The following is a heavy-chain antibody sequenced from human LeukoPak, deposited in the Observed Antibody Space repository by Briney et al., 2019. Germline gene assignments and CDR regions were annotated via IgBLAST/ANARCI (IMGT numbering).Heavy chain of an antibody. CDR3: ARERSGSCYFDY. Sequence: GGSLRLSCAASGFTFSDYYMSWIRQAPGKGLEWVSYISSSGSTIYYADSVKGRFTISRDNAKNSLYLQLNSLGAEDTAVYYCARERSGSCYFDYWGQGTLVTVSS. V-gene: IGHV3-11*04. CDR1: GFTFSDYY. J-gene: IGHJ4*02. CDR2: ISSSGSTI. D-gene: IGHD1-26*01.